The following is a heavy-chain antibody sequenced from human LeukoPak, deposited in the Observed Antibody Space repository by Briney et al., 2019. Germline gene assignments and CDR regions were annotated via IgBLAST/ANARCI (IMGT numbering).Heavy chain of an antibody. CDR1: GGSFSGYY. D-gene: IGHD3-3*01. J-gene: IGHJ4*02. V-gene: IGHV4-34*01. Sequence: PSETLSLTSAVYGGSFSGYYWSCIRQPPGKGLEWIGEINHSGSTNYNPSLKSRVTISVDTSKNQFSLKLSSVTAADTAVYYCARGLTILDYWGQGTLVTVSS. CDR2: INHSGST. CDR3: ARGLTILDY.